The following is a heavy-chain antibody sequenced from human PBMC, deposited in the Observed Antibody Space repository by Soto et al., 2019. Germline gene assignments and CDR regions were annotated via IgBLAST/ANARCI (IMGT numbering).Heavy chain of an antibody. CDR2: IWYDGSNK. Sequence: QVQLVESGGGVVQPGRSLRLSCAASGFTFSSYGMHWVRQAPGKGLEWVAVIWYDGSNKYYADSVKGRFTISRDNSKNTLYLQMNSLRAEDTAVYYCARDHDSLVFYYYYGMDVWGQGTTVTVSS. D-gene: IGHD6-6*01. V-gene: IGHV3-33*01. CDR3: ARDHDSLVFYYYYGMDV. J-gene: IGHJ6*02. CDR1: GFTFSSYG.